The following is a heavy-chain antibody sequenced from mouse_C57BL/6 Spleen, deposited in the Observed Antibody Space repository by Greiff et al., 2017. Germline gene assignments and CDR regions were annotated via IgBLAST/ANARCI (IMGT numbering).Heavy chain of an antibody. Sequence: VQLQQSGTVLARPGASVKMSCKTSGYTFTSYWMHWVKQRPGQGLEWIGAIYPSNSDTSYNQKFKGKAKLTAVTSASTAYMQLSSLTNEDSAVYYCTSSTTVVATDWGQGTTLTVSA. CDR3: TSSTTVVATD. J-gene: IGHJ2*01. CDR1: GYTFTSYW. D-gene: IGHD1-1*01. V-gene: IGHV1-5*01. CDR2: IYPSNSDT.